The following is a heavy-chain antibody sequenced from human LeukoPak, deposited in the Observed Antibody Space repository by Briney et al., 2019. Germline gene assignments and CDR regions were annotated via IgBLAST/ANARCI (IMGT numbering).Heavy chain of an antibody. CDR2: IYSGGST. CDR3: ARDSASYYYDSSGYFDY. D-gene: IGHD3-22*01. CDR1: GFTVSSNY. V-gene: IGHV3-53*01. Sequence: GGSLRLSCAASGFTVSSNYMSWVRQAPGKGLEWVSVIYSGGSTYYADSVRGRFTISRDNSKNTLYLQMNSLRAEDTAVYYCARDSASYYYDSSGYFDYWGQGTLVTVSS. J-gene: IGHJ4*02.